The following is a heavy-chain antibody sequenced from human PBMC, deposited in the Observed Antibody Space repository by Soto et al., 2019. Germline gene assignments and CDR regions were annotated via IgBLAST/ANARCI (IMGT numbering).Heavy chain of an antibody. CDR3: ARLQCYSPNCVPLDP. J-gene: IGHJ5*02. CDR1: DGYISSPHDY. V-gene: IGHV4-39*01. D-gene: IGHD1-1*01. Sequence: PSETMSLTSTVSDGYISSPHDYWGWIRQPPGKGLEWIGSMYYSGTSSYNPSLKSRVSMSVDTSKKQLSLRLTSVTAADTAVYFCARLQCYSPNCVPLDPWGQGTLVTVSS. CDR2: MYYSGTS.